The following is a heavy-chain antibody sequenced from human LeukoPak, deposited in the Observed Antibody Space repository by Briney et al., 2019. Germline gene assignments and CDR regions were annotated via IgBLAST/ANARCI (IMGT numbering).Heavy chain of an antibody. V-gene: IGHV3-74*03. CDR3: ARMNSWSFDF. Sequence: GGSLRLSCAASGFTFSSYWMHWVRQAPGKGLVWVSYINSDGSSTAHANSVKGRFTISRDNAKNTLYLQMKSLRAEDTAVYYCARMNSWSFDFWGQGILVTVSS. D-gene: IGHD6-13*01. CDR2: INSDGSST. CDR1: GFTFSSYW. J-gene: IGHJ5*01.